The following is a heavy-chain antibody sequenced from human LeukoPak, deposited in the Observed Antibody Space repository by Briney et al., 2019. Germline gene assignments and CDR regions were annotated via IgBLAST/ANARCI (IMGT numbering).Heavy chain of an antibody. Sequence: GGSLRLSCAASGFTFSSYAMHWVRQAPGKGLEWVAVISYDGSNKYYADSVKGRFTISRDNSKNTLYLQMNSLRAEDTAVYYCAKDRDYYDSSGLDYWGQGTLVTVSS. J-gene: IGHJ4*02. D-gene: IGHD3-22*01. CDR1: GFTFSSYA. CDR3: AKDRDYYDSSGLDY. V-gene: IGHV3-30-3*01. CDR2: ISYDGSNK.